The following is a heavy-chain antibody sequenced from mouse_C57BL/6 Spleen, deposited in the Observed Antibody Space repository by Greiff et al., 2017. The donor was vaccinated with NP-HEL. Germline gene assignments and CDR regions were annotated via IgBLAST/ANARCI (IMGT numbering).Heavy chain of an antibody. D-gene: IGHD2-2*01. Sequence: EVQLQQSGPVLVKPGASVKMSCKASGYTFTDYYMNWVKQSHGKSLEWIGVINPYNGGTSYNQKFKGKATLTVDKSSSTAYMELNSLTSEDSAVYYCARMKDGYDFAYWGQGTLVTVSA. J-gene: IGHJ3*01. CDR3: ARMKDGYDFAY. CDR2: INPYNGGT. V-gene: IGHV1-19*01. CDR1: GYTFTDYY.